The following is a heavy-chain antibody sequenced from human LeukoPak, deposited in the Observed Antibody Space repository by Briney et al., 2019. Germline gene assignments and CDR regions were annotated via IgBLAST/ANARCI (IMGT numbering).Heavy chain of an antibody. Sequence: GGSLRLSCAASGFTFSSYAMHWVRQAPGKGLEWVAVISYDGSNKYYANSVKGRFTISRGNSKNTLYLQMNSLRAEDTAVYYCARDSRPYAFDIWGQGTMVTVSS. CDR3: ARDSRPYAFDI. V-gene: IGHV3-30-3*01. CDR2: ISYDGSNK. J-gene: IGHJ3*02. CDR1: GFTFSSYA.